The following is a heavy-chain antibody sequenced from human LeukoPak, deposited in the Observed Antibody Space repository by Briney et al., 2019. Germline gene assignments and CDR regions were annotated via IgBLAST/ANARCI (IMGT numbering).Heavy chain of an antibody. V-gene: IGHV1-18*01. CDR1: GYTFTSYG. CDR3: ARHPLYYDSYYSYYGMDV. J-gene: IGHJ6*02. Sequence: GGSVRVSCTASGYTFTSYGISWVRQAPGQGLEWMGWISAYNGNTNYAQKVKGRVTITTDKAKSTAYMEMRSLRSDDTAVYYCARHPLYYDSYYSYYGMDVWGQGPTVTVSS. D-gene: IGHD3-3*01. CDR2: ISAYNGNT.